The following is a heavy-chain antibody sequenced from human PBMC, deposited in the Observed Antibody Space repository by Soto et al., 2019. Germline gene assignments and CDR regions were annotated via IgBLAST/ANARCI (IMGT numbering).Heavy chain of an antibody. CDR2: ITSKSGST. CDR3: AKGVDFWSGFYS. J-gene: IGHJ4*02. Sequence: EVQLVESGGGLLQPGGSLRLSCAASGFKGDDYSMHWVRQVPGKGLEWVSGITSKSGSTGYAESVKGRFTISRDNAKNSLYLQMNSLRAEDTAFYDCAKGVDFWSGFYSWCQGTLVTVSS. D-gene: IGHD3-3*01. CDR1: GFKGDDYS. V-gene: IGHV3-9*01.